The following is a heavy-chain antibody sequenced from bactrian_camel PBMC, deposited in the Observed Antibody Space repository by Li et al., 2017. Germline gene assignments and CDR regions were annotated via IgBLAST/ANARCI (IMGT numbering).Heavy chain of an antibody. D-gene: IGHD3*01. CDR2: INSDGGST. Sequence: DVQLVESGGGLEQPGGSLRLSCAASGFTFSSKGMSWARQAPGKDLEWVSAINSDGGSTNYADSVKGRFTISRDNAKNTVYLQLNSLKTEDMAMYYCASPDYGCVYDSWCYDGRGFAYWGQGTQVTVSS. J-gene: IGHJ6*01. V-gene: IGHV3S40*01. CDR1: GFTFSSKG. CDR3: ASPDYGCVYDSWCYDGRGFAY.